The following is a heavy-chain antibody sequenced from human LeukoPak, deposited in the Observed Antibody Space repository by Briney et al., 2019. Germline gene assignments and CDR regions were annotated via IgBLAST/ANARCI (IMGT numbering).Heavy chain of an antibody. CDR1: GGSFSGYF. Sequence: SETLSPTCAIYGGSFSGYFWSWFRQPPGKGLEWIGEINRSGSTNYNSSLSLKSRVTISVDTSKNQFSLKLSSVTAADTAVYYCARLPSSGHIFDYWGQGTLVTVSS. V-gene: IGHV4-34*10. D-gene: IGHD6-19*01. J-gene: IGHJ4*02. CDR3: ARLPSSGHIFDY. CDR2: INRSGST.